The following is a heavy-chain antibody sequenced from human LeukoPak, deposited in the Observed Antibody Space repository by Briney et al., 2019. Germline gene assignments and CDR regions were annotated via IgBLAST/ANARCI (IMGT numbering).Heavy chain of an antibody. J-gene: IGHJ4*02. CDR2: IYYTGRT. V-gene: IGHV4-39*01. CDR3: ARLKPFSGSYTRFYFDY. CDR1: GDSMSSSTYR. D-gene: IGHD1-26*01. Sequence: NPSETLSLTCTVSGDSMSSSTYRWGWIRQPPGKGLEWSGSIYYTGRTYYNPSLKSRVTVSVDTSENQFSLKLSSVTAADTAVYYCARLKPFSGSYTRFYFDYWGQGTLVTVSS.